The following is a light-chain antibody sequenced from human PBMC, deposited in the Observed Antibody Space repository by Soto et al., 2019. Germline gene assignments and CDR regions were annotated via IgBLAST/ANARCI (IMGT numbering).Light chain of an antibody. Sequence: DNQMTQSPISLSAPVGDTVTITCRASQNIKKFLNWYQQKPGTAPKLLIYTASSVQAGFPSRFSGSGSGTDFILTISNLQPEDFATYSCQQAFSAPLTFGGGTRVEI. V-gene: IGKV1-39*01. CDR1: QNIKKF. CDR2: TAS. J-gene: IGKJ4*01. CDR3: QQAFSAPLT.